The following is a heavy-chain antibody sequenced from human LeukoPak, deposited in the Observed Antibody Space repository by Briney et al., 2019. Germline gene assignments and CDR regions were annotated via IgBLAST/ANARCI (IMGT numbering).Heavy chain of an antibody. CDR2: INHSGST. D-gene: IGHD2-21*02. CDR1: GGSFSGYY. J-gene: IGHJ5*02. V-gene: IGHV4-34*09. CDR3: ARVENCGGDCYTNWFDP. Sequence: TLSLTCTVYGGSFSGYYWSWIRQPPGKGLEWIGEINHSGSTYYNPSLKSRVTISVDTSKNQFSLKLSSVTAADTAVYYCARVENCGGDCYTNWFDPWGQGTLVTVSS.